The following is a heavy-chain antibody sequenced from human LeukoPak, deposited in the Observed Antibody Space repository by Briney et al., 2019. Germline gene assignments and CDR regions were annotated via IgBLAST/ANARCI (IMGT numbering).Heavy chain of an antibody. V-gene: IGHV4-34*01. Sequence: SETLSLTCGVHGGSFSGYYWSWIRQPPGKGLEWIGEINHSGSTNYNPSLKSRVTISVDTSKNQFSLKLNSVTAADTAVYYCARGTPPSSSCYDYWGQGTLVTVSS. CDR3: ARGTPPSSSCYDY. J-gene: IGHJ4*02. CDR1: GGSFSGYY. D-gene: IGHD6-13*01. CDR2: INHSGST.